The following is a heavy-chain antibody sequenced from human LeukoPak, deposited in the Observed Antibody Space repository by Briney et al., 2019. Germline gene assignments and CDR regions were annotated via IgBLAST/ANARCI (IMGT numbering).Heavy chain of an antibody. V-gene: IGHV3-48*03. D-gene: IGHD3-9*01. CDR1: GFTFSSYE. Sequence: GGSLRLSCAASGFTFSSYEMNWVRQAPGKGLEWVSYISSSGSTIYYADPVKGRFTISRDNAKNSLYLQMNSLRAEDTAVYYCARGDDILTGYYTFDYWGQGTLVTVSS. J-gene: IGHJ4*02. CDR2: ISSSGSTI. CDR3: ARGDDILTGYYTFDY.